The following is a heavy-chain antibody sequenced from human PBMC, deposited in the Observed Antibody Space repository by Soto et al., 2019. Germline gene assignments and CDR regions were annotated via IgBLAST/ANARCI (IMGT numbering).Heavy chain of an antibody. J-gene: IGHJ1*01. CDR1: GFTFSSYA. V-gene: IGHV3-23*01. CDR2: ISGSGGST. CDR3: ATPYYFNH. D-gene: IGHD3-16*01. Sequence: GGSLRLSCAASGFTFSSYAMSWVRQAPGKGLEWVSAISGSGGSTYYADSLRSRFTVSRDNARNSLYLQIDSLGVEDTAVYYCATPYYFNHWGPGTLVTDSS.